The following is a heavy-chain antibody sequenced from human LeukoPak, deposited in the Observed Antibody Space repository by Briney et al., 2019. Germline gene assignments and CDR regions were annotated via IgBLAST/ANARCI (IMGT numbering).Heavy chain of an antibody. Sequence: GGSLRLSCAASGLTFSSYCMSWVRQAPGKGLECVANIKRDGGEKYCVDSAKGRFTISRYNDKNSLYLQIKGLRAGDTAVYYCASEGSSSTPPFDYWGQGALVTVSS. CDR2: IKRDGGEK. J-gene: IGHJ4*02. V-gene: IGHV3-7*01. CDR3: ASEGSSSTPPFDY. CDR1: GLTFSSYC. D-gene: IGHD6-6*01.